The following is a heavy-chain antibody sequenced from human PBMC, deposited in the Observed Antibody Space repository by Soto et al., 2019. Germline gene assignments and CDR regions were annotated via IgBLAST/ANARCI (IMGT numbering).Heavy chain of an antibody. Sequence: PSETLSLTCAVYGGSFSGYYWSWIRQPPGKGLEWIGEINHSGSTNYNPSLKSRVTISVDTSKNQFSLKLSSVTAADTAVYYCARGLSVTTGYYYMDVWGKGTTVTVSS. V-gene: IGHV4-34*01. J-gene: IGHJ6*03. CDR3: ARGLSVTTGYYYMDV. CDR1: GGSFSGYY. D-gene: IGHD4-4*01. CDR2: INHSGST.